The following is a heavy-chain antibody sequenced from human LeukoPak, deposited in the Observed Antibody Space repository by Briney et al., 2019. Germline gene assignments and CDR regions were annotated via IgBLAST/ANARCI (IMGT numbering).Heavy chain of an antibody. CDR3: ARAVTMIVVVTSHLAFDI. J-gene: IGHJ3*02. CDR2: IIPIFGTA. CDR1: GGTFSSYA. V-gene: IGHV1-69*06. Sequence: SVKVSCKASGGTFSSYAISWVRQAPGQGLEWMGGIIPIFGTANYAQKFQGRVTITADRSTSTAYMELSSLRSEDTAVYYCARAVTMIVVVTSHLAFDIWGQGTMVTVSS. D-gene: IGHD3-22*01.